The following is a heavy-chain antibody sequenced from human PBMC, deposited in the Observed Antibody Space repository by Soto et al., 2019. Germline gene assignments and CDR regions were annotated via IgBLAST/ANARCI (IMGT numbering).Heavy chain of an antibody. CDR3: ARDQVPYSSSSDYYYYGTDV. CDR2: IYYSGSP. Sequence: SETLSLTCTVSAGSISSGGYYWSWIRQHPGKGLEWIGYIYYSGSPYYNPSLKSRVTIPVDTSKNQFSLKLSSVTAADTALYYCARDQVPYSSSSDYYYYGTDVWGQGTTVTVSS. V-gene: IGHV4-31*03. J-gene: IGHJ6*02. D-gene: IGHD6-6*01. CDR1: AGSISSGGYY.